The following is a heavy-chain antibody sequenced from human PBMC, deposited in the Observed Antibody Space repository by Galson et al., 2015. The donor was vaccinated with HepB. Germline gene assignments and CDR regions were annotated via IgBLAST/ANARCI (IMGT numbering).Heavy chain of an antibody. D-gene: IGHD4-17*01. V-gene: IGHV3-73*01. CDR2: IKSKANNYAT. Sequence: SLRLSCAASGFTFSGSAMHWVRQASGKGLEWVGRIKSKANNYATAYAASVKGRFTMSRDDSKNTAYLQMNSLKTEDTAVYYCTCIYADYAGYWGQGTLVTVSS. CDR1: GFTFSGSA. J-gene: IGHJ4*02. CDR3: TCIYADYAGY.